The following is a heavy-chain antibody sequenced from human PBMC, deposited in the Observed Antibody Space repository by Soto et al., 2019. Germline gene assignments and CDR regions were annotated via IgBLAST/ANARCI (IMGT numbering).Heavy chain of an antibody. CDR1: GFSFVNYA. CDR2: LSGSGTST. V-gene: IGHV3-23*01. J-gene: IGHJ4*02. D-gene: IGHD6-19*01. Sequence: GGSLRLSCAASGFSFVNYAMNWVRQAPGKGLEWVSGLSGSGTSTYYADSVKGRFTISRDNSRDTLFLQMNSLTADDTAVYYCAKAPTNGGWFNPFDSWGQGALVTVSS. CDR3: AKAPTNGGWFNPFDS.